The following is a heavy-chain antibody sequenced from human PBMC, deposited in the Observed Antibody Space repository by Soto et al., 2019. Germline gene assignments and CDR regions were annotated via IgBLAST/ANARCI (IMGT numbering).Heavy chain of an antibody. Sequence: ASVKVSCKASGFAFTTSAVQWVRQARGQGLEWIGWIVVGSGNTNYAQKFQERLTITRDMSTSTAYMELSGLRSDDTAVYYCAARSYPYYHAMDVWGQGTTVTVS. CDR3: AARSYPYYHAMDV. V-gene: IGHV1-58*01. D-gene: IGHD3-16*02. CDR2: IVVGSGNT. J-gene: IGHJ6*02. CDR1: GFAFTTSA.